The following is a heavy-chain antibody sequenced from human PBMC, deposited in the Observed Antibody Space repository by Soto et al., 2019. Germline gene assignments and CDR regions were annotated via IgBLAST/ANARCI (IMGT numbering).Heavy chain of an antibody. CDR1: GGSISSYC. CDR3: ARVYFDWLSKGVFDY. Sequence: SETLSLTCTVSGGSISSYCWSWIRQPPGKGLEWIGYIYYSGSTNYNPSLKSRVTISVDTSKNQFSLKLSSVTAADTAVCYCARVYFDWLSKGVFDYWGQGTLVTVSS. CDR2: IYYSGST. D-gene: IGHD3-9*01. V-gene: IGHV4-59*01. J-gene: IGHJ4*02.